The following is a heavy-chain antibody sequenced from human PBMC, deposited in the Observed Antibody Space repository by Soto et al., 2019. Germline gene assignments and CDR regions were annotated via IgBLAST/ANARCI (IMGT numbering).Heavy chain of an antibody. Sequence: ASVKVSGRASGYTFTSHGIRWVRQAPGQGLEWMGWISAHNDSKNYAKRLQGRVTLTTDTSTSIAYMELRSLRSDDTAVYSCTRAPISGXNWFDXWGHGTLVTVSS. CDR2: ISAHNDSK. CDR3: TRAPISGXNWFDX. CDR1: GYTFTSHG. V-gene: IGHV1-18*01. J-gene: IGHJ5*02. D-gene: IGHD1-20*01.